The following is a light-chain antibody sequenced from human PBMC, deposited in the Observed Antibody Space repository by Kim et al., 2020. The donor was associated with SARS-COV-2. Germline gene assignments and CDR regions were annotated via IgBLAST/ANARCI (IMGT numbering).Light chain of an antibody. J-gene: IGKJ1*01. Sequence: IQMTQSPSTLSASVGDRVTITCRASRSITAWVAWYQQKPGKAPKLLIYEASSLQSWVPSRFSGSGSGTEFTLTISSLQPDDFATYYCQQYDTSWTFGQGTKVDIK. CDR1: RSITAW. V-gene: IGKV1-5*03. CDR2: EAS. CDR3: QQYDTSWT.